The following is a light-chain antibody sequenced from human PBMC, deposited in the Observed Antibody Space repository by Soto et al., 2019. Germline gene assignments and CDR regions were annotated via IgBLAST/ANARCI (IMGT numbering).Light chain of an antibody. CDR1: QTVRNNY. V-gene: IGKV3-20*01. CDR3: QQFSSYPLT. CDR2: DAS. J-gene: IGKJ4*01. Sequence: EFVLTHSPGTLSLSPGERATLSCRASQTVRNNYLAWYQQKPGQAPRLLIYDASRRATGIPDRFSGGGSGTDFTRTISRLEPEDFAVYYCQQFSSYPLTFGGGTKVEIK.